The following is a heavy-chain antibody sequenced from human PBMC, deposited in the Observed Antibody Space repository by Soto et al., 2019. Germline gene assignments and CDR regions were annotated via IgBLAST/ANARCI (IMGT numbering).Heavy chain of an antibody. CDR2: IIPFFGTK. V-gene: IGHV1-69*01. D-gene: IGHD6-19*01. Sequence: QVHLVQSGAEVKKPGSSVKVSCKASGGAFGSYSISWVRQSPGQGLEWMGGIIPFFGTKYYAQKFRGRVTITAGESTSTVYMELNGLRSDDTAIYYCAYYSGNSWLGPWGQGTLVTVSS. CDR3: AYYSGNSWLGP. CDR1: GGAFGSYS. J-gene: IGHJ5*02.